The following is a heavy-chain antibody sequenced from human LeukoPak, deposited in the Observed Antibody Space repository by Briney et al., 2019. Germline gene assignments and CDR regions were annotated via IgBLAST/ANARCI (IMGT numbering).Heavy chain of an antibody. CDR3: TRSSDFGGYYFYYYMDV. Sequence: SETLSLTCTVSGGSFSNNYNWDWIRQPPGKGLEWIGSLYYNGNTYCNPSLKSRLTISVDTSKSHFSLQLRSVTAEDTAVYFCTRSSDFGGYYFYYYMDVWGKGTTVSVSS. D-gene: IGHD4-23*01. CDR2: LYYNGNT. J-gene: IGHJ6*03. CDR1: GGSFSNNYN. V-gene: IGHV4-39*02.